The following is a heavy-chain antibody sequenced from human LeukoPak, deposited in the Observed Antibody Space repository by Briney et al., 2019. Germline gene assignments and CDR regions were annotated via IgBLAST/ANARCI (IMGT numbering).Heavy chain of an antibody. CDR2: IYHSGST. Sequence: SETLSLTCTVPGGSISTSNYYWGWIRQPPGKGLEWIGSIYHSGSTYYNPSLKSRVTISVDTSKNQFSLKLSSVTAADTAVYYCARGVATITVDYWGQGTLVTVSS. CDR3: ARGVATITVDY. V-gene: IGHV4-39*07. J-gene: IGHJ4*02. D-gene: IGHD5-24*01. CDR1: GGSISTSNYY.